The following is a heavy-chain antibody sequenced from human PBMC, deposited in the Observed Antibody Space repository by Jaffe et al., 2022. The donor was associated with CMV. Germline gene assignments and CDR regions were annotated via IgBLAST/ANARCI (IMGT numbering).Heavy chain of an antibody. CDR2: TYYSGST. J-gene: IGHJ4*02. CDR1: GGSISSSY. Sequence: QVQLQESGPGLVKPSETLSLTCTVSGGSISSSYWSWIRQPPGKGLEWIVYTYYSGSTYPNPSLKSRVTISLDTSKNQFSLELTSLTAADTAVYYCARSISWGVFDSWGQGTLVTVSS. CDR3: ARSISWGVFDS. V-gene: IGHV4-59*12. D-gene: IGHD6-13*01.